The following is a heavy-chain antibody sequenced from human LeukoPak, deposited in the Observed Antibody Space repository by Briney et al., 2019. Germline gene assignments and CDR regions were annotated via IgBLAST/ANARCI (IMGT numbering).Heavy chain of an antibody. V-gene: IGHV3-23*01. D-gene: IGHD2-2*03. CDR2: ISGSGGST. CDR1: GFTFSTYG. J-gene: IGHJ4*02. CDR3: AKRPGYCSSTSCYGGFDY. Sequence: GGSLRLSCAASGFTFSTYGITWVRQAPGKGLEWVSAISGSGGSTYYADSVKGRFTISRDNSKNTLYLQMNSLRAEDTAVYYCAKRPGYCSSTSCYGGFDYWGQGTLVTVSS.